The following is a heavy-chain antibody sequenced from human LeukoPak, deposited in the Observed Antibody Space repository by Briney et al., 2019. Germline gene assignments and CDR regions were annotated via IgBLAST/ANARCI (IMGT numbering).Heavy chain of an antibody. CDR3: ARVRGQLGFDY. Sequence: ASVKVSCKASGYTFTSYYTHWVRQAPGQGLEWMGIINPSGGSTSYAQKFQGRVTMTRDTSTSTVYMELSSLRSEDTAVYYCARVRGQLGFDYWGQGTLVTVSS. D-gene: IGHD3-10*01. J-gene: IGHJ4*02. CDR1: GYTFTSYY. CDR2: INPSGGST. V-gene: IGHV1-46*01.